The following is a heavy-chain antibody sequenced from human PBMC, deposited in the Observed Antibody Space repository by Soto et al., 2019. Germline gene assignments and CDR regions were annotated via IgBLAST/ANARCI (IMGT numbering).Heavy chain of an antibody. D-gene: IGHD6-6*01. CDR3: TRDFARIAARRSWFDP. CDR1: GGTFSSYA. CDR2: IIPIFGTA. V-gene: IGHV1-69*01. Sequence: QVQLVQSGAEVKKPGSSVKVSCKASGGTFSSYAISWVRQAPGQGLEWMGGIIPIFGTANYAQKFQGRVTITADESTSTAYMELSSLRSEDTAVYYCTRDFARIAARRSWFDPWGQGTLVTVSS. J-gene: IGHJ5*02.